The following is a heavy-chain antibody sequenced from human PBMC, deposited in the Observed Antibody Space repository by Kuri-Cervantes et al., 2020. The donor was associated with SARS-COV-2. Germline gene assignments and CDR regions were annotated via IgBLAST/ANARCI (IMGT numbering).Heavy chain of an antibody. V-gene: IGHV3-30*18. CDR2: ISNDGYNR. CDR1: EFSFSRFP. D-gene: IGHD3-16*01. Sequence: GESLKISCAASEFSFSRFPMHWVRHAPGRGLEWVALISNDGYNRFYADFLKGRFTISRDNSKNTLHLDMNSLRPEDTGVYYCAKMGDNYIKGDYGSEVWGQGITVTVSS. CDR3: AKMGDNYIKGDYGSEV. J-gene: IGHJ6*02.